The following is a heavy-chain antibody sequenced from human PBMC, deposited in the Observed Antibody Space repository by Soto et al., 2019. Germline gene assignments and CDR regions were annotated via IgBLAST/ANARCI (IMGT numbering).Heavy chain of an antibody. D-gene: IGHD2-2*01. CDR3: ARDAVVVPAAYDA. J-gene: IGHJ5*02. CDR1: GGTFSSYT. V-gene: IGHV1-69*08. CDR2: IIPILGIA. Sequence: QVQLVQSGAEVQKPGSSVKVSCKASGGTFSSYTISWVRQAPGQGLEWMGRIIPILGIANYAQKFQGRVTITADKSTSTAYMELSSLRSEDTAVYYCARDAVVVPAAYDAWGQGTLVTVSS.